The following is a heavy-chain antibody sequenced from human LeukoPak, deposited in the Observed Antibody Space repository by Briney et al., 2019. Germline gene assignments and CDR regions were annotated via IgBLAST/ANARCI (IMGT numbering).Heavy chain of an antibody. Sequence: LSLTCIFSRGFMSRYYWSWIRQPPGRGLEWIGYIYYSGSTKYNPSLKSRVTISVDTSKNQFSMKLSSVTAADTAVYYCARGARAGYNLAPFDYWGQGTLVTVSS. D-gene: IGHD5-24*01. CDR3: ARGARAGYNLAPFDY. J-gene: IGHJ4*02. CDR2: IYYSGST. V-gene: IGHV4-59*08. CDR1: RGFMSRYY.